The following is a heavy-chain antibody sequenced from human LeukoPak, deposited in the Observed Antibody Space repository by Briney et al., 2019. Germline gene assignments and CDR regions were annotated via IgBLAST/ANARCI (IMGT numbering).Heavy chain of an antibody. Sequence: PSQTLSLTCIVSGGSISSGSYYWSWIRQPAGKGLEWIGRIYSSGSTYYNPSLKSRVTISVDTSKNQFSLKLSSVTAADTAVYYCAGDLDSSGYYYVYGAFDIWGQGTMVTVSS. CDR2: IYSSGST. V-gene: IGHV4-61*02. CDR3: AGDLDSSGYYYVYGAFDI. D-gene: IGHD3-22*01. J-gene: IGHJ3*02. CDR1: GGSISSGSYY.